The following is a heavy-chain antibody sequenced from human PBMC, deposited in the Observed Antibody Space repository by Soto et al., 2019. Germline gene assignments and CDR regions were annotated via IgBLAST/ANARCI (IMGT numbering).Heavy chain of an antibody. V-gene: IGHV3-66*01. D-gene: IGHD3-10*01. CDR1: GFNVRNNY. Sequence: VQLVESGGGWVRPGESLRLSCAASGFNVRNNYMSWVRQAPGKGLEWVSLIQNSGSTFYADSVKGRITVSRDNSKNILYLQMNSLRAEDTAVYYCARDSGLSAFDVWGQGTIVTVSS. CDR2: IQNSGST. J-gene: IGHJ3*01. CDR3: ARDSGLSAFDV.